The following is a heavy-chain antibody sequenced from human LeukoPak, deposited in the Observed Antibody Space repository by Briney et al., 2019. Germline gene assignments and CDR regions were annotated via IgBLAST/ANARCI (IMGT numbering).Heavy chain of an antibody. CDR3: AKDRGQAVPGSFDY. Sequence: SGRSLRLSCAASGFTFNNYAMSWVRQAPGKGLEWVSGIGGSGTSTNYADSVKGRFTISRDNSKNTLFLQINSLRAEDTAVYYCAKDRGQAVPGSFDYWGQGTLVTVSS. CDR1: GFTFNNYA. V-gene: IGHV3-23*01. J-gene: IGHJ4*02. D-gene: IGHD6-19*01. CDR2: IGGSGTST.